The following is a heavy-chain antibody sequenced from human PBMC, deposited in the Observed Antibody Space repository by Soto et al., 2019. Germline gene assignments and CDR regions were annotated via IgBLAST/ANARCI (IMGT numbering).Heavy chain of an antibody. V-gene: IGHV3-33*01. D-gene: IGHD5-12*01. CDR3: GYSGYDSFGYFDY. CDR1: GFTFSSYG. Sequence: GGSLRLSCAASGFTFSSYGMHWVRQAPGKGLEWVAVIWYDGSNKYYADSVKGRFTISRDNSKNTLYLQMNSLRAEDTAVYYCGYSGYDSFGYFDYWGQGXLVTVYS. J-gene: IGHJ4*02. CDR2: IWYDGSNK.